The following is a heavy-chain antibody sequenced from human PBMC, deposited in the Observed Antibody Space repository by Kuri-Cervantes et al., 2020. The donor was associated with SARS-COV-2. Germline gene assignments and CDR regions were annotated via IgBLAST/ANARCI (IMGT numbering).Heavy chain of an antibody. D-gene: IGHD2-8*01. CDR2: ISSSGSTI. CDR1: GFTFSDYY. CDR3: ARGGHYTNGVSYGDYYFGL. Sequence: LSLTCAASGFTFSDYYMSWIRQAPGKGLEWVSYISSSGSTIYYADSVKGRFTISRDKTKNSLYLQMNSLRAEDTAVYYCARGGHYTNGVSYGDYYFGLWGRGTLVTVSS. J-gene: IGHJ2*01. V-gene: IGHV3-11*04.